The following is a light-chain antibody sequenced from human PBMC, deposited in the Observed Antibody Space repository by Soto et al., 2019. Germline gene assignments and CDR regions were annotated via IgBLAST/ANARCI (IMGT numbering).Light chain of an antibody. CDR1: SSDIGGYNY. J-gene: IGLJ1*01. CDR3: YSYAGSNLYV. Sequence: QSALTQPPSASGSPGQSGTISCTGTSSDIGGYNYVSWYQQHPGKAPKFMIYEVSKRPSGVPDRFSGSKSGNTASLTVSGLQAEDEADYYCYSYAGSNLYVFGTGTKLTVL. CDR2: EVS. V-gene: IGLV2-8*01.